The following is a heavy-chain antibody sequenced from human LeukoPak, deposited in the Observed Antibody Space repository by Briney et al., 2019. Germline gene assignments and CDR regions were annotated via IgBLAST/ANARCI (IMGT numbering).Heavy chain of an antibody. CDR2: INPNSGGT. D-gene: IGHD3-22*01. CDR1: EYTFTGYY. J-gene: IGHJ4*02. CDR3: ARDLDSSGYYYWFDY. V-gene: IGHV1-2*02. Sequence: ASVKVSCKTSEYTFTGYYMHWVRQAPGQGLEWMGWINPNSGGTNYAQKFQGRVTMTRDTSISTAYMELSRLRSDDTAVYYCARDLDSSGYYYWFDYWGQGTLVTVSS.